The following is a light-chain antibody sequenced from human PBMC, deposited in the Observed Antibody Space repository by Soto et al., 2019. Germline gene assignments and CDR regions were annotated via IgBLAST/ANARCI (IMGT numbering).Light chain of an antibody. CDR1: TSDIGTYDY. V-gene: IGLV2-14*01. Sequence: QSALTQPASVSGSPGQSITISCTGSTSDIGTYDYVSWYQQYPGKVPKLMIYEVSNRPSGISHRFSGSKSGNTASLTISGLQAKDEAEYYCSSYTSTSAYVIFGGGTKVTVL. CDR3: SSYTSTSAYVI. CDR2: EVS. J-gene: IGLJ2*01.